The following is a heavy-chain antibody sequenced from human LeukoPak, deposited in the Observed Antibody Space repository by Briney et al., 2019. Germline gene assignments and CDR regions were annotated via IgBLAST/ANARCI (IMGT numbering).Heavy chain of an antibody. CDR1: GYTLTELS. V-gene: IGHV1-24*01. D-gene: IGHD1-1*01. Sequence: EASVKVSCKVSGYTLTELSMHWVRQAPGKGLEWMGGFDPEDGETIYAQKFQGRVTMTEDTSTDTAYMELSSLRSEDTAVYCCATDRPVYNWNDNDAFDIWGQGTMVTVSS. CDR2: FDPEDGET. J-gene: IGHJ3*02. CDR3: ATDRPVYNWNDNDAFDI.